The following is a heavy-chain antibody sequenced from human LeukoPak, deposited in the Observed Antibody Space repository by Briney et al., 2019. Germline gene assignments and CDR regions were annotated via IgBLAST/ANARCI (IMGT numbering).Heavy chain of an antibody. V-gene: IGHV1-2*02. Sequence: ASVKVSCKASGYTFTGYYMHWVRQAPGQGLEWMGWINPNSGGTNYAQKFQGRVTMTRDTSISTAYMELSRLRSDDTAVYYCARAADYGDRLPAFDIWGQGTMVTVSS. CDR2: INPNSGGT. CDR1: GYTFTGYY. D-gene: IGHD4-17*01. CDR3: ARAADYGDRLPAFDI. J-gene: IGHJ3*02.